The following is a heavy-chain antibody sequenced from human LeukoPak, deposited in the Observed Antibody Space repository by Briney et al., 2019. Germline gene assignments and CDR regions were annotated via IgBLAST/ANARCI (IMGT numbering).Heavy chain of an antibody. V-gene: IGHV4-39*01. Sequence: PSETLSLTCTVSGGSISSSSYYWGWIRQPPGKGLEWIGSIYYSGSTYYNPSLKSRVTISVDTSKNQFSLKLSSVTAADTAVDXCXRLVLXVXVRGSNWFDPWGQGTLVTVSS. D-gene: IGHD3-10*01. CDR3: XRLVLXVXVRGSNWFDP. CDR2: IYYSGST. J-gene: IGHJ5*02. CDR1: GGSISSSSYY.